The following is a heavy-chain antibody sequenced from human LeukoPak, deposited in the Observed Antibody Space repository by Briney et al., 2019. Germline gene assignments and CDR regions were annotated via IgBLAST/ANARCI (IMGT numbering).Heavy chain of an antibody. D-gene: IGHD6-13*01. CDR1: GYSFTNYA. V-gene: IGHV1-2*02. J-gene: IGHJ4*02. CDR3: ARWGGAGSGSWYSDSIYFDY. CDR2: INPNSGGT. Sequence: ASVKVSCKASGYSFTNYAMNWVRQAPGQGLEWMGWINPNSGGTNYAQKFQGRVTMTRDTSISTAYMELSRLRSDDTAVYYCARWGGAGSGSWYSDSIYFDYWGQGTLVTVSS.